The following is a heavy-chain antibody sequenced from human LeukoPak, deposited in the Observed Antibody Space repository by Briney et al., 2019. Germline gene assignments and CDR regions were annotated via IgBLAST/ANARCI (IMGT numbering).Heavy chain of an antibody. D-gene: IGHD4-17*01. CDR3: ARAKDYGDYGYYYYYMDV. CDR1: GGSFSGYY. CDR2: INHSGST. J-gene: IGHJ6*03. V-gene: IGHV4-34*01. Sequence: PSETLSLTCAVYGGSFSGYYWSWIRQPPGKGLEWIGEINHSGSTNYNPSLKSRVTISVDTSKNQFSLKLSSVTAADTAVYYCARAKDYGDYGYYYYYMDVWGKGTTVTVSS.